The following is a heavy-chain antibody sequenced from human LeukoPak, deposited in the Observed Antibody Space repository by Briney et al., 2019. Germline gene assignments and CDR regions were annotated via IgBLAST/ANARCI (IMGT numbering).Heavy chain of an antibody. Sequence: PGGSLRLSCAASGFTFSSYGMHWVRQAPGKGLEWVAVISYDGSNKYYADSVKGRFTISRDNSKNTLYLQMNSLRAEDTAVYYCAKEVVGIVVVPAAGGGMDVWGQGTTVTVSS. CDR1: GFTFSSYG. CDR3: AKEVVGIVVVPAAGGGMDV. CDR2: ISYDGSNK. J-gene: IGHJ6*02. D-gene: IGHD2-2*03. V-gene: IGHV3-30*18.